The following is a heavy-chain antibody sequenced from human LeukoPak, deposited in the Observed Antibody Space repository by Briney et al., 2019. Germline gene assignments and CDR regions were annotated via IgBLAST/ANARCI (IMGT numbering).Heavy chain of an antibody. CDR1: GISFLSYG. Sequence: PGGSLRLSCAASGISFLSYGMHWVRQAPGKGLEWVAVISYDGSNQYYADSVKGRFTISRDNSENTLYLQMNSPRAEDTAVYYCARDSPYFDYWGQGTLVTVSS. CDR3: ARDSPYFDY. V-gene: IGHV3-30*03. CDR2: ISYDGSNQ. J-gene: IGHJ4*02.